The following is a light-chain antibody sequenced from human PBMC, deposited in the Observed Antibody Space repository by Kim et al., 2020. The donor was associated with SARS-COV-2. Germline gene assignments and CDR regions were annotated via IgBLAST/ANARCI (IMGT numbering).Light chain of an antibody. V-gene: IGKV3-20*01. Sequence: WSPGERASLSCRASQTVSRNHLAWYQQKPGQAPRLLIYGASSRATGIPDRFSGSGSGTDFTLTITRLEPEDFAVYYCQQYGNSRTFGQGTKVDIK. CDR1: QTVSRNH. CDR2: GAS. J-gene: IGKJ1*01. CDR3: QQYGNSRT.